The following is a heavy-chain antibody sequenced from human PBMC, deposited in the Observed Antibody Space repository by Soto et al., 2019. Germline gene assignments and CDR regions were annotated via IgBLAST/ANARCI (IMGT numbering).Heavy chain of an antibody. D-gene: IGHD4-17*01. CDR1: GGSVSSGSYY. CDR3: ARVNPVTLLFDY. CDR2: IYYSGST. V-gene: IGHV4-61*01. J-gene: IGHJ4*02. Sequence: PSETLSLTCTVSGGSVSSGSYYWSWIRQPPGKGLEWIGYIYYSGSTNYNPSLKSRVTISVDTSKNQFSLKLSSVTAADTAVYYCARVNPVTLLFDYWGQGTLVTVSS.